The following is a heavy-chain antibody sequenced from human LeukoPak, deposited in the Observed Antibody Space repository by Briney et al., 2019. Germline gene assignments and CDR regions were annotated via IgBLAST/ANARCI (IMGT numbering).Heavy chain of an antibody. Sequence: PGGSLRLSCAASGFTFSSYALSWVRQAPGKGLEWVSAISGSGSSTYYADSVKGRFTISRDNSKNTLYLQMNSLRAEDTAVYYCARARGQFDYWGQGTLVTVSS. CDR1: GFTFSSYA. CDR2: ISGSGSST. D-gene: IGHD3-10*01. V-gene: IGHV3-23*01. J-gene: IGHJ4*02. CDR3: ARARGQFDY.